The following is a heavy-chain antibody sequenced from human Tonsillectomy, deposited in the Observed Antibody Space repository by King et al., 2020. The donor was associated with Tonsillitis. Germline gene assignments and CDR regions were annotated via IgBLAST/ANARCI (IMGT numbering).Heavy chain of an antibody. J-gene: IGHJ4*02. CDR1: GFTFSDYY. CDR2: ISSIGSTI. V-gene: IGHV3-11*01. CDR3: ARDPAGYCSSTGCYLFDY. D-gene: IGHD2-2*01. Sequence: VQLVESGGGLVKPGGSLRLSCAASGFTFSDYYMSWIRQAPGKGLEWVSYISSIGSTIYYADSVKGRFTISMDNAKNSRYLQRNSLRAEDTAVYYCARDPAGYCSSTGCYLFDYWGQGTLVTVSS.